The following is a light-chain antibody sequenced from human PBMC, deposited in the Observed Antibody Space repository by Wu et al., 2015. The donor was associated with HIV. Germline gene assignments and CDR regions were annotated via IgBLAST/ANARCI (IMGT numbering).Light chain of an antibody. V-gene: IGKV1-5*03. CDR1: RNINRW. Sequence: IGDRVTITCRASRNINRWLAWYQHKPGTAPKLLIYQASALENGVPSRFSGSGSGTDFTLTISSLQPEDFATYYCLQDYTYPRITFGQGTRLEIK. J-gene: IGKJ5*01. CDR3: LQDYTYPRIT. CDR2: QAS.